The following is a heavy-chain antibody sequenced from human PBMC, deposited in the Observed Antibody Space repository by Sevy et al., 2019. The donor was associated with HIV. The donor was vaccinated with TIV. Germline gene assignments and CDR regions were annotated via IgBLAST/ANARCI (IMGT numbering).Heavy chain of an antibody. CDR2: IYYSGST. Sequence: SETLSLTCTVSGGSVSSGSYYWSWIRQPPGKGLGWIGYIYYSGSTNYNPSLKSRVTISVDTSKNQFSLKLSSVAAADAAVYYCARAHTAAGMVDAFDIWGQGTMVTVSS. CDR1: GGSVSSGSYY. CDR3: ARAHTAAGMVDAFDI. V-gene: IGHV4-61*01. D-gene: IGHD6-13*01. J-gene: IGHJ3*02.